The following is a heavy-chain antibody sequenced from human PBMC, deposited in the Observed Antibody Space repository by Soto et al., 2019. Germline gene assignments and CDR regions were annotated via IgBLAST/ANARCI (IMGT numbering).Heavy chain of an antibody. D-gene: IGHD2-2*03. CDR3: GRLNGYCASTGCHGYYGMDV. CDR1: GGSVNSNSYS. CDR2: IYSSETT. Sequence: PSETLSLTCTVSGGSVNSNSYSWGWIRQSPGKGLEWIGTIYSSETTHYNPSLRSRVTISVDTSMNEFSLSLRSVTAADTAFYYCGRLNGYCASTGCHGYYGMDVWGQGTTVT. V-gene: IGHV4-39*01. J-gene: IGHJ6*02.